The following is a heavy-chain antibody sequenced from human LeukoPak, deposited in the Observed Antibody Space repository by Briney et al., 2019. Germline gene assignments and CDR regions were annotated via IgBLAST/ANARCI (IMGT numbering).Heavy chain of an antibody. CDR2: IHYSGST. Sequence: SETLSLTCTVSGGSISSSYWSWIRQPPGKGLEWIGYIHYSGSTNYNPSLKCRVNISVDTSKNQFSLKLNSVTAADTAVYYCARDSGSSPWFDPWGQGTLVTVSS. D-gene: IGHD6-6*01. CDR3: ARDSGSSPWFDP. CDR1: GGSISSSY. V-gene: IGHV4-59*01. J-gene: IGHJ5*02.